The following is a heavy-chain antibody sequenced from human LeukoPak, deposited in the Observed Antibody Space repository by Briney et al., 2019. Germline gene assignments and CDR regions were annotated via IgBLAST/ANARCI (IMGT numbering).Heavy chain of an antibody. V-gene: IGHV4-39*01. CDR1: GGSISSSSYY. CDR2: IYYSGTT. Sequence: PSETLSLTCRVSGGSISSSSYYWGWIRRPPGKGLEWIASIYYSGTTHYNPALKSRVTMSVDTSKNQFSLKLSAVTAADTAVYYCARQGGYSSSWYEDYWGQGTLVTVSS. D-gene: IGHD6-13*01. J-gene: IGHJ4*02. CDR3: ARQGGYSSSWYEDY.